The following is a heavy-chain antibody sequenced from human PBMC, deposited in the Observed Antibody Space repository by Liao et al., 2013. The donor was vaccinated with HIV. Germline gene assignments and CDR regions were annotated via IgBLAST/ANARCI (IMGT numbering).Heavy chain of an antibody. CDR3: ARGSRYFDWILSGPRKITDALDM. D-gene: IGHD3-9*01. CDR2: INQSGST. Sequence: QVQLQQWGAGLLKPSETLSLTCAVYGGSFSGYYWSWIRQPPGKGLEWIGEINQSGSTNYNPSLKSRVTISVETSKNQFSLKLSSVTAADTAVYYCARGSRYFDWILSGPRKITDALDMWGQGDNGHRLF. CDR1: GGSFSGYY. J-gene: IGHJ3*02. V-gene: IGHV4-34*01.